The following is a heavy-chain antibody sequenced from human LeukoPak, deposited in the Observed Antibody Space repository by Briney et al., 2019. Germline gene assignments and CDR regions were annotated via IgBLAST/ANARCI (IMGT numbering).Heavy chain of an antibody. CDR2: IKQDGSEK. CDR1: GFTFSSYW. Sequence: PGGSLRLSCAASGFTFSSYWMSWVRQAPGKGLEWVANIKQDGSEKYYVDSVKGRFTISRDNAKNSLYLQMNSLRAEDTAVYYCARNPTTERELLSPYYFDYWGQGTLVTVSS. CDR3: ARNPTTERELLSPYYFDY. V-gene: IGHV3-7*01. D-gene: IGHD3-10*01. J-gene: IGHJ4*02.